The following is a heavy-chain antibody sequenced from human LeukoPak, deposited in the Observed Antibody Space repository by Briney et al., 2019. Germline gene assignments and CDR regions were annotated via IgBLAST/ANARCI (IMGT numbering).Heavy chain of an antibody. CDR1: GGSIYSGSYY. J-gene: IGHJ4*02. CDR3: ARDRRDGYNLYYFDL. D-gene: IGHD5-24*01. Sequence: SQTLSLTCTVSGGSIYSGSYYWSWIRRPAGKGLEWIGRIYTSGSTNYNPSLKSRVTISVDTSKNQFSLKLSPVTAADTAVYYCARDRRDGYNLYYFDLWGQGTLVTVSS. CDR2: IYTSGST. V-gene: IGHV4-61*02.